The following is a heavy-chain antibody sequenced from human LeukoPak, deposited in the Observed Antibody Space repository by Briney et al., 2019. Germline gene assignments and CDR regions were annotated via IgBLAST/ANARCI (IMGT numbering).Heavy chain of an antibody. CDR3: ARASTLATIPTLDH. J-gene: IGHJ4*02. Sequence: GSSVKVSCKASGGTFSSYTISWVRQAPGQGLEWMGRIIPILGIANYAQKFQGRVTITADKSTSTAYMELSSLRSEDTAVYYCARASTLATIPTLDHWGQGTLVTVSS. CDR1: GGTFSSYT. V-gene: IGHV1-69*02. CDR2: IIPILGIA. D-gene: IGHD5-24*01.